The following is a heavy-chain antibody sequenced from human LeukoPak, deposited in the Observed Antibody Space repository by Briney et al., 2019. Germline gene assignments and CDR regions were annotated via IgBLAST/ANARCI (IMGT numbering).Heavy chain of an antibody. CDR2: INPSDGST. V-gene: IGHV1-46*01. J-gene: IGHJ6*03. CDR3: ARSSSSWGYYYYYMDV. CDR1: GYTFTSYY. Sequence: ASVKVSCKASGYTFTSYYMHWVRQAPGQGLEWMGIINPSDGSTSYAQKFQGRVTMTRDTSTSTVYMELSSLRSEDTAVYYCARSSSSWGYYYYYMDVWGKGTTVTISS. D-gene: IGHD6-13*01.